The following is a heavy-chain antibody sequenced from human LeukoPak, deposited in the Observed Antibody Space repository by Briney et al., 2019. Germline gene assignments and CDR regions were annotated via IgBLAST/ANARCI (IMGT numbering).Heavy chain of an antibody. CDR1: GFTFSSYG. D-gene: IGHD1-26*01. CDR2: ISGSGGST. V-gene: IGHV3-23*01. CDR3: AKAVGGSYGGAFDY. J-gene: IGHJ4*02. Sequence: GGSLRLSCAASGFTFSSYGMSWVRQAPGKGLEWVSAISGSGGSTYYADSVKGRFTISRDNSKNTLYLQMNSLRAEDTAVYYCAKAVGGSYGGAFDYWGQGTLVTVSS.